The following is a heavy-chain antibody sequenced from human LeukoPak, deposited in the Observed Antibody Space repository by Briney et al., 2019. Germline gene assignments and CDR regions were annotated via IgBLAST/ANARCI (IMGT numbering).Heavy chain of an antibody. D-gene: IGHD1-1*01. J-gene: IGHJ4*02. CDR3: ARGTLELDY. Sequence: GGSLRLSCAASGFTSSDYLMDWVRQAPGKGLEWVALISHDGGNAEYVESVTGRFTISRDNSKNMVYLEMTSLRSDDTAVYYCARGTLELDYWGLGTLVIVSS. CDR2: ISHDGGNA. CDR1: GFTSSDYL. V-gene: IGHV3-30*03.